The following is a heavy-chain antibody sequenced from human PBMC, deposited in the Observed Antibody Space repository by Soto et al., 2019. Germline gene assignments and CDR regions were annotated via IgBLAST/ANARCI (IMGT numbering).Heavy chain of an antibody. V-gene: IGHV4-31*03. CDR2: IYSSGST. D-gene: IGHD3-3*01. J-gene: IGHJ5*02. CDR1: GGSISSGGYY. CDR3: ARSHGFWSGPPNWFDP. Sequence: QVQLQESGPGLVKPSQTLSLTCTVSGGSISSGGYYWSWIRQHPGKGLEWIGYIYSSGSTYYNPSLKSRVTISVDTSKNQFALKLSSVTAADTAVYYCARSHGFWSGPPNWFDPWGQGTLVTVSS.